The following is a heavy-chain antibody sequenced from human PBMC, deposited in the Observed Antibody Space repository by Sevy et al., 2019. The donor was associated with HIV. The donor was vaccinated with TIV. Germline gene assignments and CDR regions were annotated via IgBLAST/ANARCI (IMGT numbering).Heavy chain of an antibody. Sequence: GGSLRLSCGASGFTFSTYWMSWVRQAPGKGLEWVANINQDGSQKYYVDSVKGRFTISKDNAKNALYLQMSSLRAEDTAVYYCASEFDGGPDYWGQGTLVTVSS. CDR3: ASEFDGGPDY. V-gene: IGHV3-7*01. CDR2: INQDGSQK. D-gene: IGHD3-9*01. CDR1: GFTFSTYW. J-gene: IGHJ4*02.